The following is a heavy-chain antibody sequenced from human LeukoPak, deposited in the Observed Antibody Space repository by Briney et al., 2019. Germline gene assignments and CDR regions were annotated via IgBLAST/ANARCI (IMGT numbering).Heavy chain of an antibody. Sequence: GGSLRLSCAASGFTFSSYSMSWVRQAPGKGLEWVSYISSGSRTIYYADSVKGRFTVSRDNVKNSLYLQMNSLRDEDTAVYYCARISSAFDIWGQGTMVTVS. CDR1: GFTFSSYS. J-gene: IGHJ3*02. CDR3: ARISSAFDI. V-gene: IGHV3-48*02. D-gene: IGHD6-13*01. CDR2: ISSGSRTI.